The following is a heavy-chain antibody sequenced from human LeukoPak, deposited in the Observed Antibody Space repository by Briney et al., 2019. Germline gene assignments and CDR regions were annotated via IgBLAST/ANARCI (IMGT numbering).Heavy chain of an antibody. J-gene: IGHJ4*02. V-gene: IGHV5-51*01. CDR2: IYPGDSDT. CDR3: ARVGSSSPIDY. CDR1: GYSFTNYW. D-gene: IGHD2-2*01. Sequence: GESLKISCKGCGYSFTNYWIGWVRQMPGKGLEWMGIIYPGDSDTRYSPSFEGQVTISADKSISTAYLQWSSLKASDTAMYFCARVGSSSPIDYWGQGTLVTVSS.